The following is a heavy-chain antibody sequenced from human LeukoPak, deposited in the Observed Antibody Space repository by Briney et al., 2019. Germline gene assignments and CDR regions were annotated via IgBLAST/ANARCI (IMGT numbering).Heavy chain of an antibody. Sequence: NPSQTLSLTCTVSGGSISSGSYYWSWIRQPAGKGLEWIGRIYTSGSTNYNPSLKSRVTISVDTSKNQFSLKLSSVTAADTAVYYCARSLVGATLIFDYWGQGTLVTASS. CDR3: ARSLVGATLIFDY. V-gene: IGHV4-61*02. CDR2: IYTSGST. J-gene: IGHJ4*02. CDR1: GGSISSGSYY. D-gene: IGHD1-26*01.